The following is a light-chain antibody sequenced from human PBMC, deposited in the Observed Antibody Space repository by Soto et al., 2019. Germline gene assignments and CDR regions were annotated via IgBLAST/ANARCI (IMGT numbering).Light chain of an antibody. CDR1: SSDVGGYNY. Sequence: QSALTQPRSVSGSPGQSVTISCTGTSSDVGGYNYVSWYRQHPGKAPKLMIYDVSKRPSGVPDRFSGSKSDNTASLTISGLQAEDEADYYCCSYAGSYTWVFVTGTKVTVL. CDR2: DVS. V-gene: IGLV2-11*01. J-gene: IGLJ1*01. CDR3: CSYAGSYTWV.